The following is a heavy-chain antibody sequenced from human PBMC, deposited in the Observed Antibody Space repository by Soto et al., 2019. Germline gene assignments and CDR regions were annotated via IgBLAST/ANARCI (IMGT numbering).Heavy chain of an antibody. CDR2: IYYSGST. CDR3: ARTLRYFDY. J-gene: IGHJ4*02. V-gene: IGHV4-59*08. Sequence: SETLSLTCTVSGGSISSYYWSWIRQPPGKGLEWIGYIYYSGSTNYNPPLKSRVTISVDTSKNQFSLKLSSVTAADTAVYYCARTLRYFDYWGQGTLVTVSS. CDR1: GGSISSYY. D-gene: IGHD3-9*01.